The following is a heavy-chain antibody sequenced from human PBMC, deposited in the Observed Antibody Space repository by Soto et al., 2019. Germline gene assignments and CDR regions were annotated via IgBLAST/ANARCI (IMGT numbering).Heavy chain of an antibody. V-gene: IGHV3-30-3*01. CDR3: ARAVGIAVAGSWFDP. J-gene: IGHJ5*02. D-gene: IGHD6-19*01. Sequence: PGGSLRLSCAASGFTFSSYAMRWVRQAPGKGLEWVAVISYDGSNKYYADSVKGRFTISRDNSKNTLYLQMNSLRAEDTAVYYCARAVGIAVAGSWFDPWGQGTLVTVSS. CDR2: ISYDGSNK. CDR1: GFTFSSYA.